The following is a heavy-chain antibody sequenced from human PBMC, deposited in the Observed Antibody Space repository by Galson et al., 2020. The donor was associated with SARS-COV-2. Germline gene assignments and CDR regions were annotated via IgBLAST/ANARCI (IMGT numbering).Heavy chain of an antibody. D-gene: IGHD3-3*01. CDR2: IYYSGST. CDR3: AREGEYYDFWSGYYGDAFDI. J-gene: IGHJ3*02. Sequence: SETLSLTCTVSGGSISSYYWSWIRQPPGKGLEWIGYIYYSGSTNYNPSLKSRVTISVDTSKNQFSLKLSSVTVADTAVYYCAREGEYYDFWSGYYGDAFDIWGQGTMVTVSS. CDR1: GGSISSYY. V-gene: IGHV4-59*01.